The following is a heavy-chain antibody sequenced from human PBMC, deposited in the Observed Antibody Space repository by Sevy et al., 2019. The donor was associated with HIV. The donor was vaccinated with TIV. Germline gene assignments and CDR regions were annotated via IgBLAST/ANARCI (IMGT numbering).Heavy chain of an antibody. D-gene: IGHD2-15*01. CDR1: GYTFSIYR. J-gene: IGHJ4*02. CDR3: ARAFCTSGRCYSLAY. Sequence: ASVKVSCKVSGYTFSIYRITWVRQAPGQGLEWMGWISPHTGDTKFAENFQDRVTMSTDTSTATAYMELSSLRSDDTAVHYCARAFCTSGRCYSLAYWGQGTLVTVSS. CDR2: ISPHTGDT. V-gene: IGHV1-18*01.